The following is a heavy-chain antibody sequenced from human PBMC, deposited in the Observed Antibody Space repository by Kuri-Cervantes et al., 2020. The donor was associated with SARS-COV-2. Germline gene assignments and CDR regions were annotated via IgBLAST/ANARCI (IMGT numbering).Heavy chain of an antibody. V-gene: IGHV4-39*07. D-gene: IGHD6-13*01. CDR3: ARVGEYSSSLDY. Sequence: SETLSLTCTVSRGSISSSSYYWGWIRQPPGKGLEWIGSIYHSGSTYYNPSLKSRVTISVDTSKNQFSLKLSSVTAADTAVYYCARVGEYSSSLDYWGQGTLVTVSS. J-gene: IGHJ4*02. CDR1: RGSISSSSYY. CDR2: IYHSGST.